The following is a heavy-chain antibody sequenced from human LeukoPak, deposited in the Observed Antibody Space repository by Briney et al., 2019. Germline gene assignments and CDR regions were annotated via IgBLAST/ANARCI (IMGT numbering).Heavy chain of an antibody. CDR1: GFTFSSYA. CDR2: ISGSGGNT. V-gene: IGHV3-23*01. J-gene: IGHJ6*03. CDR3: AKDPLSYYYYYMDV. Sequence: PGGSLRLSCAASGFTFSSYAMSWVRQAPGKGLEWVSAISGSGGNTYYADSVKGRFTISRDNSKNTLYLQMNSLRAEDTAVYYCAKDPLSYYYYYMDVWGKGTTVTVSS.